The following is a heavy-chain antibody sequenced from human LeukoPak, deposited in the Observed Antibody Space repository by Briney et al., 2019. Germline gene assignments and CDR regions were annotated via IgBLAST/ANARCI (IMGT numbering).Heavy chain of an antibody. CDR3: ACRYCSSTSCYYY. CDR1: GYSFTSYW. CDR2: IYPGDSDT. D-gene: IGHD2-2*01. Sequence: GESLKISCKGSGYSFTSYWIGWVRQMPGKGLEWMGIIYPGDSDTRYSPSFQGQVTISADKSISTAYLQWSSLMASDTAMYYCACRYCSSTSCYYYWGQGTLVTVSS. J-gene: IGHJ4*02. V-gene: IGHV5-51*01.